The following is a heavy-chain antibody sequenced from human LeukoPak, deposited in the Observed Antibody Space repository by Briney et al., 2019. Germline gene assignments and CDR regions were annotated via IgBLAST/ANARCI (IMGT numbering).Heavy chain of an antibody. Sequence: SETLSLTCAVYGGSFSCYYWSWIRQPPGMGLGWIGEINHSGSTNYNPSLKSRVTISVDTSKNQFSLKLSSVTAADTAVYYCARADSSSWRLWGQGTLVTVSS. D-gene: IGHD6-13*01. J-gene: IGHJ4*02. CDR2: INHSGST. V-gene: IGHV4-34*01. CDR3: ARADSSSWRL. CDR1: GGSFSCYY.